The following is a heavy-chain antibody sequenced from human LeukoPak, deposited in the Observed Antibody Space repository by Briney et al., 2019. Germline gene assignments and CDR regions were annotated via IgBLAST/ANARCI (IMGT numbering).Heavy chain of an antibody. CDR1: GFTFTNYD. Sequence: GGSLRLACAASGFTFTNYDMHWVRQAPRKGLEWVALIWYDGSNKYYADSVKGRFTISRDNSKNTLYLQMNSLRAEDTALYYCAKVIHLRRRDILDWWGQGTLVAVPS. J-gene: IGHJ4*02. CDR2: IWYDGSNK. V-gene: IGHV3-30*02. CDR3: AKVIHLRRRDILDW. D-gene: IGHD5/OR15-5a*01.